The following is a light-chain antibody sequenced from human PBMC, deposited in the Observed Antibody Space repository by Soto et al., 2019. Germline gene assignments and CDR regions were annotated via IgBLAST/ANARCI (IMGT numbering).Light chain of an antibody. V-gene: IGKV3-11*01. CDR1: QSVSSY. J-gene: IGKJ2*01. Sequence: EIVSTQSPATLSLSAGERATLSCRASQSVSSYLAWYQQKPGQAPRLLIYDASKRATGIPGRFSGSGSGTDFTLTISSLEPEDSAVYYCQQRSNWPHTFGQGTKLEIK. CDR2: DAS. CDR3: QQRSNWPHT.